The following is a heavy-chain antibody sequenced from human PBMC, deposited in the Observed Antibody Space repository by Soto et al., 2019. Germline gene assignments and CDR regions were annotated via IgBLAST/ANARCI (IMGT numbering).Heavy chain of an antibody. Sequence: QVQLQESGPRLVKPSQTLSLTCTVSGGSISSGDYYWSWIRQPPGKGLEWIGYIYYSGSTYYHPSLKSRVTISVDTAKNQFSLKLSSVTAADTAVYYCARAMVVTQTWFDPWGQGTLVTVSS. J-gene: IGHJ5*02. V-gene: IGHV4-30-4*01. CDR1: GGSISSGDYY. D-gene: IGHD2-21*02. CDR3: ARAMVVTQTWFDP. CDR2: IYYSGST.